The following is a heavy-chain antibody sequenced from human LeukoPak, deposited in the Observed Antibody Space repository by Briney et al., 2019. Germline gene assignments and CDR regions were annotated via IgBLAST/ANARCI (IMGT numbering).Heavy chain of an antibody. D-gene: IGHD3-10*01. CDR1: GFTFSSYA. J-gene: IGHJ4*02. CDR2: ISYDGSNK. Sequence: GGSLRLSCAASGFTFSSYAMHWVRQAPGKGLEWVAVISYDGSNKYYADSVKGRFTISRDNSKNTLYLQMNSLRAEDTAVYYCARDATYYYGSGSPIDYWGQGTLVTVSS. V-gene: IGHV3-30-3*01. CDR3: ARDATYYYGSGSPIDY.